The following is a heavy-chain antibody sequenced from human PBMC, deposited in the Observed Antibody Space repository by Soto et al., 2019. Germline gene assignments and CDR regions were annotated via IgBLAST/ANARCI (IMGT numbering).Heavy chain of an antibody. D-gene: IGHD1-26*01. J-gene: IGHJ4*02. CDR2: ISSSSSTI. CDR3: AKAAGGSSRGPPAR. V-gene: IGHV3-48*01. CDR1: GVKFRGYG. Sequence: RHWWGAAGVKFRGYGVHWIRKDPGKGLEWVSYISSSSSTIYYADSVKGRFTISRDNSKNTLFLQTDSLRVEDTAVYYCAKAAGGSSRGPPARWGQGTLVTVSS.